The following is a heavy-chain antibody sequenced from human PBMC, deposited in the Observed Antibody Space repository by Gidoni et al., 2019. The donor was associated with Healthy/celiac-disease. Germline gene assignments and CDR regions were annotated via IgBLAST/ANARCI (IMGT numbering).Heavy chain of an antibody. J-gene: IGHJ4*02. CDR3: ARETPLGGYATRGYFDY. Sequence: QVQLQESGPGLGKPSETLSLTCTVSGGSISSYYWSWIRQPPGKGLEWIGYIYYSGSTNYNPSLKSRVTISVDTSKNQFSLKLSSVTAADTAVYYCARETPLGGYATRGYFDYWGQGTLVTVSS. V-gene: IGHV4-59*01. D-gene: IGHD5-12*01. CDR1: GGSISSYY. CDR2: IYYSGST.